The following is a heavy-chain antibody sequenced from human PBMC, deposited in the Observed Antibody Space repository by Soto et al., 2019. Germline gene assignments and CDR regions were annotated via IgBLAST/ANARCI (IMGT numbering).Heavy chain of an antibody. CDR2: IISGDGNT. Sequence: ASVKVSCKASGYTFTNYAIHWVRQAPGQRLEWMGWIISGDGNTKYSQTFQGRVTITRDTSASTAYMELSSLRSEDTAVYYCARDRCSGGSCSYYFDYWGQGALVTV. V-gene: IGHV1-3*04. J-gene: IGHJ4*02. CDR3: ARDRCSGGSCSYYFDY. CDR1: GYTFTNYA. D-gene: IGHD2-15*01.